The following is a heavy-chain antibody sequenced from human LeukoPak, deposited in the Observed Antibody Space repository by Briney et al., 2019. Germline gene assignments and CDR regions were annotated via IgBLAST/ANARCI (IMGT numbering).Heavy chain of an antibody. D-gene: IGHD6-13*01. CDR2: ISTSTSTI. V-gene: IGHV3-11*04. CDR3: ARAGGAVASRPGAAYSYYMGV. CDR1: GFTFSDYY. J-gene: IGHJ6*03. Sequence: GGSLRLSCAASGFTFSDYYMSWIRQAPGKGLEWLSYISTSTSTIYYADSVKGRFTISRDNAKTSLYLQMNSLRAEDTAVYYCARAGGAVASRPGAAYSYYMGVWGKGTTVTVPS.